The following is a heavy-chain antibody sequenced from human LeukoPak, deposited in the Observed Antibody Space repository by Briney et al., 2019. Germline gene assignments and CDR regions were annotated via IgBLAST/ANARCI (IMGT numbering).Heavy chain of an antibody. CDR2: IYASGST. CDR1: GGSISSGSYY. V-gene: IGHV4-61*02. D-gene: IGHD3-10*01. Sequence: SETLSLTCTVSGGSISSGSYYWSWIRQPAGKGLKWIGRIYASGSTNYNPSLKSRVTISVDTSKNQFSLKLSSVTAADTAVYYCARPAFGSGSFVDAFDIWGQGTMVTVSS. J-gene: IGHJ3*02. CDR3: ARPAFGSGSFVDAFDI.